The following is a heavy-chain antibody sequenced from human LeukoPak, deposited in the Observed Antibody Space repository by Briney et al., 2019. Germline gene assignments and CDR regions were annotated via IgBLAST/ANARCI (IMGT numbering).Heavy chain of an antibody. Sequence: GESLKISCKGSEYRFTFYWIDWVRQMPGKGLEWMGRIDPGDSDVIYSPSFQGQVTISVDKSISTAYLQWSSLKASDTAMYYCARQERIAAAGTDYWGQGTLVTVSS. V-gene: IGHV5-51*01. CDR3: ARQERIAAAGTDY. J-gene: IGHJ4*02. D-gene: IGHD6-13*01. CDR1: EYRFTFYW. CDR2: IDPGDSDV.